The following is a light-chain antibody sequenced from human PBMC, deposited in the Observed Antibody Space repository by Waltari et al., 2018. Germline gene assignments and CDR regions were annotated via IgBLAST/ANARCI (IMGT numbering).Light chain of an antibody. CDR2: AAS. J-gene: IGKJ1*01. V-gene: IGKV1-39*01. CDR1: QTISRY. Sequence: DIQMTQSPSSLYASVGDRVTITCRASQTISRYLNWYQQKPGKAPNLLISAASSLQSGVPSRFSGSGSGRDFTLIITSLQPEDFATYYCQQSYSFTRTFGQGTKVEIK. CDR3: QQSYSFTRT.